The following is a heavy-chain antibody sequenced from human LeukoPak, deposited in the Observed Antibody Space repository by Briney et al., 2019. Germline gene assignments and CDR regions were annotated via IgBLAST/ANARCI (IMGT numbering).Heavy chain of an antibody. J-gene: IGHJ4*02. V-gene: IGHV3-23*01. CDR2: ISGSGGST. CDR1: EFTFSSYG. Sequence: GGSLRLSCAASEFTFSSYGMSWVRQAPGKGLEWVSAISGSGGSTYYADSVKGRFTISRDNSKNTLYLQMNSLRAEDTAVYYCAKEQNSGYVPFDYWGQGTLVTVSS. D-gene: IGHD5-12*01. CDR3: AKEQNSGYVPFDY.